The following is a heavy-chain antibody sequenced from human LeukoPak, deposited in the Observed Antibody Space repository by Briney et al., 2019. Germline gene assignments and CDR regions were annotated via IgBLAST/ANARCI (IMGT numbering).Heavy chain of an antibody. D-gene: IGHD3-10*01. V-gene: IGHV3-21*04. Sequence: GGSLRLSCAASGFTFSSYSMNWVRQAPGKGLEWVSSVSSSSSYIYYADSVKGRFTISRDNAKNSLYLQMNSLRVEDTAVYYCARDPRFSHGSGNADAFDIWGQGTMVTVSS. CDR3: ARDPRFSHGSGNADAFDI. J-gene: IGHJ3*02. CDR2: VSSSSSYI. CDR1: GFTFSSYS.